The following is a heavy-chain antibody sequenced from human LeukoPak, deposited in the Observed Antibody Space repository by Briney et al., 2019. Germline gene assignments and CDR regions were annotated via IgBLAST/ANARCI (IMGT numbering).Heavy chain of an antibody. CDR3: ARVAGYSSSWYDP. D-gene: IGHD6-13*01. CDR1: GYTLTYYY. V-gene: IGHV1-2*02. Sequence: GASVKVSCKASGYTLTYYYMHWVRQAPGQGLEGMGWINPNSGVTKYAQKFQGRVTMTRDTSISTAYMELSRLRSDDTAVYYCARVAGYSSSWYDPWGQGTLVTVSS. CDR2: INPNSGVT. J-gene: IGHJ5*02.